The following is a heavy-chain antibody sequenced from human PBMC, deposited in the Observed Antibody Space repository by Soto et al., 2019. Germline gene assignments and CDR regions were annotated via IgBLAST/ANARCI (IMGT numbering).Heavy chain of an antibody. J-gene: IGHJ3*01. CDR2: IYHSGNT. Sequence: ASETLSLTCAVSGGSISSGGYSWTWIRQPPGKGLEWIGYIYHSGNTYYNPSLKSRVTISGDRSKNQFTLNLSSVTAAETAVYYSASNVDADDALDVWGQGTMVTVSS. D-gene: IGHD2-2*01. CDR3: ASNVDADDALDV. CDR1: GGSISSGGYS. V-gene: IGHV4-30-2*01.